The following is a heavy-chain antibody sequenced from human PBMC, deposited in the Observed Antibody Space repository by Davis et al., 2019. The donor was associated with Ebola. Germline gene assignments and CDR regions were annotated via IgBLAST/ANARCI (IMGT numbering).Heavy chain of an antibody. CDR1: GFSFSTYS. D-gene: IGHD3-22*01. V-gene: IGHV3-48*02. Sequence: GESLKVSCAASGFSFSTYSMNWVRQAPGKGLEWVSYISSDSTTIKYADSVKGRLTISRDNAKSSLYLQVNSLRDEDTALYYCASHHDSGGYYSFEYWGQGTLVTVSS. J-gene: IGHJ4*02. CDR3: ASHHDSGGYYSFEY. CDR2: ISSDSTTI.